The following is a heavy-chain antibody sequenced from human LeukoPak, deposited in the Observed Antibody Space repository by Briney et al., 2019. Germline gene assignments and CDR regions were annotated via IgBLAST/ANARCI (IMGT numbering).Heavy chain of an antibody. CDR2: ISYDGSHK. V-gene: IGHV3-30*04. CDR1: GFTFGSYA. CDR3: ARSPSLTGDWFCFDP. Sequence: PGRSLRLSCAASGFTFGSYAMHWVRQAPGKGLEWVAVISYDGSHKYFVDSLKGRFTISRDNSKNTLYLQMNSLTAEDTAVYYCARSPSLTGDWFCFDPWGQGTLVTVSS. J-gene: IGHJ5*02. D-gene: IGHD7-27*01.